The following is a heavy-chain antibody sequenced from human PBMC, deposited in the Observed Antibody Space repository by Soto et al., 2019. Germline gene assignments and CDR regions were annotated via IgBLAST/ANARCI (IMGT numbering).Heavy chain of an antibody. CDR3: AHSLVVVAANTVGDSFGS. CDR1: GFSLSTSGVG. CDR2: IYWDDDK. Sequence: QITLKESGPTLVKPTQTLTLTCTFSGFSLSTSGVGVGWIHPPTGTDLEWLGLIYWDDDKRYSPSLKSSLTITEDASKKQVVRTMSNMDPVDTATYFCAHSLVVVAANTVGDSFGSWCEGTMVTDSS. D-gene: IGHD2-15*01. V-gene: IGHV2-5*02. J-gene: IGHJ3*02.